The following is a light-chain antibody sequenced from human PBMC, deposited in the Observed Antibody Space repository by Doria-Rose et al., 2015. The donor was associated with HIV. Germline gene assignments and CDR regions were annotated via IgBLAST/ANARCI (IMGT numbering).Light chain of an antibody. V-gene: IGLV6-57*01. CDR1: RGSIASYY. Sequence: NFMLTQPHSVSESPGKTVTISCIRSRGSIASYYVQWYQQRPGSSPTTVIYEDNQRPSGVPYRFSGSIDSSTNAASLTISGLQTEDEADYYCQSYDDNDPVVFGGGTKLTVL. CDR2: EDN. CDR3: QSYDDNDPVV. J-gene: IGLJ2*01.